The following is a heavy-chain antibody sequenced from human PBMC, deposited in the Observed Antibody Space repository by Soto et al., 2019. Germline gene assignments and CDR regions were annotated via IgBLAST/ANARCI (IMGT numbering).Heavy chain of an antibody. D-gene: IGHD6-19*01. CDR1: VYTFTGYY. CDR2: INPNSGGT. CDR3: AIDSGVAPPVAGNPHYLYGMDV. Sequence: SVKVSCKXFVYTFTGYYMHWVRQAPGQGLEWMGWINPNSGGTNYAQKFQGWVTMTRDTSISTAYMELSRLRSDDTAVYYCAIDSGVAPPVAGNPHYLYGMDVWGQGTTVTVSS. J-gene: IGHJ6*02. V-gene: IGHV1-2*04.